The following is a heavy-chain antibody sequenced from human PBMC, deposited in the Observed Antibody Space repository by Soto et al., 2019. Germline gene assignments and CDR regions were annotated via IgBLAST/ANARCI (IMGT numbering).Heavy chain of an antibody. CDR2: IYYSGST. D-gene: IGHD3-3*01. V-gene: IGHV4-30-4*01. CDR3: ARATIFGVVIFDY. Sequence: QVQLQESGPGLVKPSQTLSLTCTVSGGSISSGDYYWSWIRQPPGKGLEWIGYIYYSGSTYYNPSLKSRVTISVDTSKNRFSLKLSSVTAADTAVYYCARATIFGVVIFDYWGQGTLVTVSS. J-gene: IGHJ4*02. CDR1: GGSISSGDYY.